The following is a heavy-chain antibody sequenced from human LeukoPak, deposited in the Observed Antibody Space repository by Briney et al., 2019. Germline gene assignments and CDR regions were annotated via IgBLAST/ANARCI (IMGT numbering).Heavy chain of an antibody. CDR2: ISDSGDRT. CDR1: GFPFSNYA. D-gene: IGHD3-22*01. CDR3: AKGLGTSGYHDY. J-gene: IGHJ4*02. Sequence: GGSLRLSCAASGFPFSNYAMTWVRQAPGKGLERDSGISDSGDRTYYADSVKDRFTISRDNSKDMLYLQMNSLRVEDTALYYCAKGLGTSGYHDYWGQGTLVTVSS. V-gene: IGHV3-23*01.